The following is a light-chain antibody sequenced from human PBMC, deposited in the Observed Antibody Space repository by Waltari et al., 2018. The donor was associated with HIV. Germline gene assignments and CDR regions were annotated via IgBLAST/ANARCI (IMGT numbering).Light chain of an antibody. J-gene: IGLJ2*01. CDR3: SSYAGSINVL. Sequence: QSALTQPPSPSGSPGQSVTISCTGTSRAVGGYNYVSWYQQHPGKAPKLLIAEVSKRPSGVPDRFSGSKSGNTASLTVSGLQAEDEADYYCSSYAGSINVLFGGGTKLAVL. V-gene: IGLV2-8*01. CDR1: SRAVGGYNY. CDR2: EVS.